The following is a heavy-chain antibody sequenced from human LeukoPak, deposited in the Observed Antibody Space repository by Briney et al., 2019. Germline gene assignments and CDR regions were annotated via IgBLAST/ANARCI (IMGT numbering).Heavy chain of an antibody. CDR3: ATPREELPIFDY. CDR2: FDPEDGET. CDR1: GYTLTELS. D-gene: IGHD1-26*01. Sequence: GASVKVSCKVSGYTLTELSMHWVRQAPGKGVEGMGGFDPEDGETIYAQKFQGRVTMTEDTSTDTAYMELSSLRSEDTAVYYCATPREELPIFDYWGQGTLVTVSS. J-gene: IGHJ4*02. V-gene: IGHV1-24*01.